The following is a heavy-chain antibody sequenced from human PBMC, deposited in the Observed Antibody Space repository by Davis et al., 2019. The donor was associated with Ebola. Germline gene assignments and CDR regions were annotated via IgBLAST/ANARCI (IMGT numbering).Heavy chain of an antibody. V-gene: IGHV3-30-3*01. CDR3: ARAGEYAEGGYYYYYGMDV. CDR2: ISYDGSNK. Sequence: GESLKISCAASGFTFSSYAMHWVRQAPGKGLEWVAVISYDGSNKYYADSVKGRFTISRDNSKNTLYLQMNSLRAEDTAVYYCARAGEYAEGGYYYYYGMDVWGQGTTVTVSS. D-gene: IGHD2-8*01. CDR1: GFTFSSYA. J-gene: IGHJ6*02.